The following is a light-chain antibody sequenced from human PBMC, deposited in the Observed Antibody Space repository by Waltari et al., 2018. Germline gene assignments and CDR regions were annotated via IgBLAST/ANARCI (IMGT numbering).Light chain of an antibody. CDR3: CSYAGSIVV. J-gene: IGLJ2*01. CDR2: DVS. Sequence: QSALTQPRSVSGSPGQSVTISCTGTSSDVGGYNYVSWYQQHPGKAPKLMIYDVSKRPSVVPDRFSGSKSGNTASLTISGLQAEDEADYYCCSYAGSIVVFGGGTKLTVL. CDR1: SSDVGGYNY. V-gene: IGLV2-11*01.